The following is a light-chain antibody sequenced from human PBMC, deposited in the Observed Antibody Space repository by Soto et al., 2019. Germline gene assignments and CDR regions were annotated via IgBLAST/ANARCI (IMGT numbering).Light chain of an antibody. J-gene: IGKJ4*01. CDR2: WAS. Sequence: DIVMTQSQDSLAVSLGEGATINCKSSQSVLYSSNNKNYLAWYQQKPGQPPRLLIYWASTRESGVPDRFSGSGSGTDFTLTISSLQAEDVAVYYCQQYYSTPLTFGGGTKVDIK. V-gene: IGKV4-1*01. CDR3: QQYYSTPLT. CDR1: QSVLYSSNNKNY.